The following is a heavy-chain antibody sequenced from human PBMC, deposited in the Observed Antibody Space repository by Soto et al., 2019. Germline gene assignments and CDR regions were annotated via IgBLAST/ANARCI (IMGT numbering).Heavy chain of an antibody. CDR1: GYSFTSYW. V-gene: IGHV5-10-1*01. J-gene: IGHJ6*02. CDR2: IDPSDSYT. D-gene: IGHD5-18*01. CDR3: ARAAPGGYSYGYYYYGMDV. Sequence: GESLKISCKGPGYSFTSYWISWVRQMPGKGLEWMGRIDPSDSYTNYSPSFQGHVTISADKSISTAYLQWSSLKASDTAMYYCARAAPGGYSYGYYYYGMDVWGQGTTVTVSS.